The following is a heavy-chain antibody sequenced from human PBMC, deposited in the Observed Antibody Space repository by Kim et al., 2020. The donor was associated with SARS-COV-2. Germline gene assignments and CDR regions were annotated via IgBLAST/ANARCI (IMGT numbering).Heavy chain of an antibody. CDR3: ASGAGVVVAASAFEY. J-gene: IGHJ4*02. D-gene: IGHD2-15*01. CDR2: IYYSGST. V-gene: IGHV4-39*07. CDR1: GGSISSSSYY. Sequence: SETLSLTCTVSGGSISSSSYYWGWIRQPPGKGLEWIGSIYYSGSTYYNPSLKSRVTISVDTSKNQFSLKLSSVTAADTAVYYCASGAGVVVAASAFEYWGQGTLVTVSS.